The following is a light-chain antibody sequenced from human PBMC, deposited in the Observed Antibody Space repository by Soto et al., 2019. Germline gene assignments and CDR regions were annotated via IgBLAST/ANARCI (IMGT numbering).Light chain of an antibody. CDR3: QQYDNWPPWT. Sequence: EMVMTQSPATLSVSPGERATLSCRASQSVSSKLAWYQQKPGQAPRLLIYDTSTRATGIPARFSGSGSGTEFTLTIGSLLSEDFAVYYCQQYDNWPPWTFGQGTKVDIK. CDR2: DTS. J-gene: IGKJ1*01. V-gene: IGKV3-15*01. CDR1: QSVSSK.